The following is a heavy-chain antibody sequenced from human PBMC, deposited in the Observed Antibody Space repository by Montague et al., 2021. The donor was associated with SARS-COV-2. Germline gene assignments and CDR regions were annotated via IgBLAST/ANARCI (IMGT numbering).Heavy chain of an antibody. J-gene: IGHJ4*02. CDR1: GGSIRSGGYY. D-gene: IGHD3-3*01. Sequence: TLSLTCTVSGGSIRSGGYYWSWIRQHPGKGLEWIGYIYYSGSTYYNSSLKSRVTILVDTSKNQFTLKLGSVTAAGTAVYYCARASRNIFAVVLTFAYWGKWAQVSVS. CDR2: IYYSGST. V-gene: IGHV4-31*03. CDR3: ARASRNIFAVVLTFAY.